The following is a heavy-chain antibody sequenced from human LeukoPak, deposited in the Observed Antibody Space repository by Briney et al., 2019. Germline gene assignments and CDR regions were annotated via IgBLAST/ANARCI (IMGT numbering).Heavy chain of an antibody. J-gene: IGHJ3*02. CDR2: ISGSGGST. CDR1: GFTFSSYA. D-gene: IGHD2-2*01. V-gene: IGHV3-23*01. CDR3: AKDIVVVPAAGNAFDI. Sequence: GGSLRLSCAASGFTFSSYAMTWVRQAPGKGLEWVSSISGSGGSTYYADSVRGRFTLSRDNSKNTLYLQMNSLRAEDTAVYYCAKDIVVVPAAGNAFDIRGQGTMVTVPS.